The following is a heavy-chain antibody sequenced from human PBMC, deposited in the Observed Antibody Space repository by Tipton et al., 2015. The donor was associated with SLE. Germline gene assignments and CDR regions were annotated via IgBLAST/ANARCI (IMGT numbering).Heavy chain of an antibody. CDR3: ARGPDTIQGTFQH. Sequence: LRLSCAVYGGSFSGYYWSWIRQPPGKGLEWIGEINHSGSTNYNPSLKSRLTILVDTSKNQFSLKLSSVTAADTAVYYCARGPDTIQGTFQHWGQGTLVTVSS. D-gene: IGHD3-3*01. J-gene: IGHJ1*01. V-gene: IGHV4-34*01. CDR1: GGSFSGYY. CDR2: INHSGST.